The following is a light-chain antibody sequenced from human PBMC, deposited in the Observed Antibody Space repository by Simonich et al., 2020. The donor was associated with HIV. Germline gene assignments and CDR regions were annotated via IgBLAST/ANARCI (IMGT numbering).Light chain of an antibody. V-gene: IGKV1-9*01. CDR3: QQYNNWYT. CDR2: AAS. CDR1: QDISSY. J-gene: IGKJ2*01. Sequence: DIQLTQSPSFLSASVGDRVTITCRASQDISSYLAWYQQKPGEAPKLLIYAASTLQSGVPSRFSGSGSGTEFTLTISSLQPEDFATYYCQQYNNWYTFGQGTKLEIK.